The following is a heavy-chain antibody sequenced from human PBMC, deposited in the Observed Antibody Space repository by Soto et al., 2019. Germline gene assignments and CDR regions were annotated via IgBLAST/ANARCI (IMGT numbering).Heavy chain of an antibody. CDR1: GGSFRGYY. V-gene: IGHV4-34*01. CDR2: INHSGST. CDR3: ARGLQRLVWGYYYYYGMDV. Sequence: PSETLSLTCGVYGGSFRGYYWSGIRQPPGKGLEWIGEINHSGSTNYNPSLKSRVTISVDTSKNQFSLKLSSVTAADTAVYYCARGLQRLVWGYYYYYGMDVWGQGTTVTVSS. J-gene: IGHJ6*02. D-gene: IGHD6-13*01.